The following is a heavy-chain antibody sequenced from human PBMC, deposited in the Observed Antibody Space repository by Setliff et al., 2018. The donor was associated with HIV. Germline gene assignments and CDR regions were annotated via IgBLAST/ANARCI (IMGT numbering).Heavy chain of an antibody. D-gene: IGHD3-10*02. CDR3: AKVFVFGVDAFDI. Sequence: SVKVSCKASGGAFSSYALSWVRQAPGQGLEWMGGIIPIFGTANYAQKFQGRVTITTDESTSTAYMELSSLRSEDTAVYYCAKVFVFGVDAFDIWGQGTMVTVSS. V-gene: IGHV1-69*05. CDR2: IIPIFGTA. J-gene: IGHJ3*02. CDR1: GGAFSSYA.